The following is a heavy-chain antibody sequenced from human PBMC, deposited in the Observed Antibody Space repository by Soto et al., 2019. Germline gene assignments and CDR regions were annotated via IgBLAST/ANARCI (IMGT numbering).Heavy chain of an antibody. J-gene: IGHJ4*02. D-gene: IGHD3-9*01. CDR2: FDPEDGET. CDR3: ATNPTILKNWIGYFDY. Sequence: QVQLVQSGAEVKKPGASVKVSCKVSGYTLTELSMPWVRQAPGKGLEGMGGFDPEDGETIYAQKFQGRVTMTEDTSTDTAYMELSSLRSEDTAVYYCATNPTILKNWIGYFDYWGQGTLVTVSS. V-gene: IGHV1-24*01. CDR1: GYTLTELS.